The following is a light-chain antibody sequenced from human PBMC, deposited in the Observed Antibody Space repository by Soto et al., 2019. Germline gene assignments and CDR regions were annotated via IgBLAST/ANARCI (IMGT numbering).Light chain of an antibody. CDR1: QSISSH. Sequence: DIQMTQSPSTLSASVGDRVTITCRASQSISSHLAWYQQKPGKAPEVLIYDASTLESGVSSRFSGSGSGTKFTLTISNLQPDDFATYFCQQYSSNFYTFRQGTKVEIK. J-gene: IGKJ2*01. V-gene: IGKV1-5*01. CDR2: DAS. CDR3: QQYSSNFYT.